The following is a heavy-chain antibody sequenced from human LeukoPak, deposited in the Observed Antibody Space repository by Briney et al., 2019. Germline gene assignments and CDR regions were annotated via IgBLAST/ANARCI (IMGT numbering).Heavy chain of an antibody. V-gene: IGHV1-8*01. CDR3: ARGGPVAATHKYFQH. Sequence: GASVKVSCKASGYTFTSYDINWVRQATGQGLEWMGWMNPNSGNTGYAQKFQGRVTMTRNTSISTAHMELSSLRSEDTAVYYCARGGPVAATHKYFQHWGQGTLVTVSS. CDR2: MNPNSGNT. D-gene: IGHD6-19*01. CDR1: GYTFTSYD. J-gene: IGHJ1*01.